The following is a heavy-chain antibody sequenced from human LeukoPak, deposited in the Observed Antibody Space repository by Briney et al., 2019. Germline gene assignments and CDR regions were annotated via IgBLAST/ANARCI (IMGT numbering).Heavy chain of an antibody. CDR2: ISYDGSNK. CDR1: GFTFSSYG. Sequence: GGSLRLSCATSGFTFSSYGMHWVRQAPGKGLEWVAVISYDGSNKYYADSVKGRFTISRDNSKNTLYLQMNSLRAEDTAVYYCAKVPGYSSSYRSAFDIWGQGTMVTVSS. CDR3: AKVPGYSSSYRSAFDI. V-gene: IGHV3-30*18. D-gene: IGHD6-13*01. J-gene: IGHJ3*02.